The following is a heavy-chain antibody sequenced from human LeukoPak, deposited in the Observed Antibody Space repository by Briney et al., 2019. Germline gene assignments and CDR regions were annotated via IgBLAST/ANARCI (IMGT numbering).Heavy chain of an antibody. Sequence: ASVKVSCKVSGYTLTELSMHWVRQAPGKGLEWMGGFDPEDGETIYAQKFQGRVTMTEDTSTDTAYMELSSLRSEDTAVYHCATLRYSGYDFDYWGQGTLVTVSS. CDR2: FDPEDGET. V-gene: IGHV1-24*01. CDR3: ATLRYSGYDFDY. J-gene: IGHJ4*02. CDR1: GYTLTELS. D-gene: IGHD5-12*01.